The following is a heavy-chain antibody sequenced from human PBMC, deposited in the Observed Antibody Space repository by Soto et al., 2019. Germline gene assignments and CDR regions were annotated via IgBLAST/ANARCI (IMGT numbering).Heavy chain of an antibody. CDR3: IWQQDFYYGKAV. J-gene: IGHJ6*02. D-gene: IGHD6-13*01. CDR1: GFSFSPAW. CDR2: MKSYRGGGTT. Sequence: GGSLRLSCTGTGFSFSPAWMYWVRQAPGKGLEWVGRMKSYRGGGTTDYAATVQGRFTISRDDSKNTLYLQMNSLKFEDTALYFCIWQQDFYYGKAVWGQGTTVTVSS. V-gene: IGHV3-15*07.